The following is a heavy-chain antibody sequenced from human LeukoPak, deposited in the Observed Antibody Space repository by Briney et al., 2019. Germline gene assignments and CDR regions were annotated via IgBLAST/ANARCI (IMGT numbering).Heavy chain of an antibody. CDR1: GFTFSSYA. CDR3: ARVRYQTADY. Sequence: PGGSLRLSCAASGFTFSSYAMSWVRQAPGKGLEWVSTISGSGGSTYYADSVRGRFTISRDNAKNTLYLQMNSLRVEDTAVYYCARVRYQTADYWGQGTLVTVSS. V-gene: IGHV3-23*01. D-gene: IGHD3-16*02. J-gene: IGHJ4*02. CDR2: ISGSGGST.